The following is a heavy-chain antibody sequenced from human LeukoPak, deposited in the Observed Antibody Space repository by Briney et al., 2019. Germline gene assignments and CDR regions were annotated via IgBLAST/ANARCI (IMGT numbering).Heavy chain of an antibody. V-gene: IGHV4-39*07. CDR1: GGSISSSSYY. CDR3: ARDFPYCSGGSCYPGNWFDP. D-gene: IGHD2-15*01. J-gene: IGHJ5*02. CDR2: IYYSGST. Sequence: SETLSLTCTVSGGSISSSSYYWGWIRQPPGKGLGWIGSIYYSGSTYYNPSLKSRVTISVDTSKNQFSLKLSSVTVADTAVYYCARDFPYCSGGSCYPGNWFDPWGQGTLVTVSS.